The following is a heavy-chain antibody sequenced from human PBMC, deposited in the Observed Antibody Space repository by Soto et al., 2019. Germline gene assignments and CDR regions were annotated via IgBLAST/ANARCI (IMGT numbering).Heavy chain of an antibody. CDR3: EGGDHWRLVDY. Sequence: PSETLSLTGIDSGDSITTRYWSWIRQPPGKGLEWIGYIYNTGDNYNPSLMRRASMSLDTSKNLFSLRLRSVTAADTAVYYCEGGDHWRLVDYWGRGNPVTVSS. V-gene: IGHV4-59*11. CDR1: GDSITTRY. CDR2: IYNTGD. J-gene: IGHJ4*02. D-gene: IGHD3-16*01.